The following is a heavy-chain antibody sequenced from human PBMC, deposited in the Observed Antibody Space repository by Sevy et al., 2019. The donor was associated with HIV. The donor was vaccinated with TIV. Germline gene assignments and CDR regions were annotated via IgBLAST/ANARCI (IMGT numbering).Heavy chain of an antibody. CDR2: ISSSSNYI. V-gene: IGHV3-21*01. CDR3: ARVYCGYYNS. J-gene: IGHJ4*02. CDR1: GFTFSSYT. D-gene: IGHD2-21*01. Sequence: GGSLRLSCAASGFTFSSYTINWVRQAPGKGLEWVSSISSSSNYIYYADSVKGRFTISRDNAKNSLYLQMNSLRAEDTAVYYCARVYCGYYNSWGQGTLVTVSS.